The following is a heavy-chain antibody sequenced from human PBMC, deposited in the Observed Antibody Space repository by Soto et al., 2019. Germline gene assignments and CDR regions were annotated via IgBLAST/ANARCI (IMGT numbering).Heavy chain of an antibody. D-gene: IGHD3-22*01. CDR2: ISSGGTTT. J-gene: IGHJ4*02. CDR3: ERVRGDSSGSYYFDY. Sequence: QVQLVESGGGLVKPRGSLRLSCAASGFSLSDYYVSWIRQAPGEGLEWVSYISSGGTTTHYADSVKGRFTISKDNAKNSMYLQMNSLRAEDPAVYYCERVRGDSSGSYYFDYWGQGTLVTVSS. V-gene: IGHV3-11*01. CDR1: GFSLSDYY.